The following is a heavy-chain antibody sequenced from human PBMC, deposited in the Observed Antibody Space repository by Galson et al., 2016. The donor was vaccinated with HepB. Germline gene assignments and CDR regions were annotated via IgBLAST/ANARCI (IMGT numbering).Heavy chain of an antibody. CDR2: MNPNSGNT. CDR3: ARRWDFWSGYPGY. V-gene: IGHV1-8*01. Sequence: GYTFTSYDINWVRQATGQGLEWMGWMNPNSGNTGYAQKFQGRVTMTRNTSISTAYMELSSLRSEDTAVYYCARRWDFWSGYPGYWGQGTLVTVSS. J-gene: IGHJ4*02. D-gene: IGHD3-3*01. CDR1: GYTFTSYD.